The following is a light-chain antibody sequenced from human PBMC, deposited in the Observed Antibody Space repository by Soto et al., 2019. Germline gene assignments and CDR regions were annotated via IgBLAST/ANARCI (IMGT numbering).Light chain of an antibody. Sequence: DIQMTQSPSTLSGSVGDRVTITCRASQTISSWWAWYQQKPGKAPKLLIYKASTLKSGIPDRFSGSGSGTDFTLTISSLHPDDFATYYCQQYNSYSPLTFGGGTKVDIK. CDR3: QQYNSYSPLT. V-gene: IGKV1-5*03. CDR1: QTISSW. CDR2: KAS. J-gene: IGKJ4*01.